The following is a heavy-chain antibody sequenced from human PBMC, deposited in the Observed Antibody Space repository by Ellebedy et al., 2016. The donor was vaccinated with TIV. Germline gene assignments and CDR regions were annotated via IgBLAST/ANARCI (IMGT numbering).Heavy chain of an antibody. V-gene: IGHV3-30*18. CDR3: TKDRRTKGPYHNMDV. D-gene: IGHD2-21*01. J-gene: IGHJ6*02. CDR2: ISYDGGDK. Sequence: GESLKISCAASGFSFSIFGMHWVRQAPGKGLEWVAVISYDGGDKYYADSVKGRYSISRDNSKNTLYLQMNSLRAEDTAIYYCTKDRRTKGPYHNMDVWGQGTTVFVSS. CDR1: GFSFSIFG.